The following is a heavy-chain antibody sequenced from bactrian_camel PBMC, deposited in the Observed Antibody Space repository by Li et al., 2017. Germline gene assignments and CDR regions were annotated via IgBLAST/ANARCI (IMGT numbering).Heavy chain of an antibody. J-gene: IGHJ4*01. Sequence: VQLVESGGGLVQAGGSLRLSCTASGLTFDDYEMVWFRQAPGKEREGVASIRRATGRTYYADSLEDRFTISQDNDKNTMYLQLDNLKPQDTAIYYCAADGRTRPTGEWTAALRKPGTYRRPGCLHDNGYWGQGTQVTVS. V-gene: IGHV3S63*01. CDR3: AADGRTRPTGEWTAALRKPGTYRRPGCLHDNGY. D-gene: IGHD1*01. CDR1: GLTFDDYE. CDR2: IRRATGRT.